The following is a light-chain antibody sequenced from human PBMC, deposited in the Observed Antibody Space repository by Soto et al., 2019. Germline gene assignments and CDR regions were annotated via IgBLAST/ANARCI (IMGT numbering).Light chain of an antibody. J-gene: IGLJ2*01. Sequence: QSALTQPPSVSGSPGQSVTISCTGTSSDVGSYNRVSWYQQPPGTAPKLMIYEVSNRPSGVPDRFSGSKSGNTASLTISGLQAEDEADYYCSSYTGSSTPWVFGGGTKLPVL. CDR2: EVS. CDR3: SSYTGSSTPWV. V-gene: IGLV2-18*02. CDR1: SSDVGSYNR.